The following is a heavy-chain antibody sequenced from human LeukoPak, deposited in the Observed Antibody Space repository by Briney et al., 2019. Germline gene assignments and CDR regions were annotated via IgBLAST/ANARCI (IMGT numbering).Heavy chain of an antibody. Sequence: GGSLRLSCAASGFIFSSYAMHWVRQAPGKGLEWVAVISYDGSNKYYVDSVKGRFTISRDNSKTTLYLQMNSLRAEDTAVYYCAKDRSGAYSSSWYYLFDYWGQGTLVTVSS. J-gene: IGHJ4*02. CDR2: ISYDGSNK. CDR3: AKDRSGAYSSSWYYLFDY. D-gene: IGHD6-13*01. CDR1: GFIFSSYA. V-gene: IGHV3-30*18.